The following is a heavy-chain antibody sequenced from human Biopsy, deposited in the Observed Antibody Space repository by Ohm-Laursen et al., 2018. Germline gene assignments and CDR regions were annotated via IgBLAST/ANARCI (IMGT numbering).Heavy chain of an antibody. D-gene: IGHD5-12*01. CDR1: GDSISSGGNY. V-gene: IGHV4-31*03. CDR2: IYHTGST. J-gene: IGHJ4*02. CDR3: ARADMVTTIVDY. Sequence: TLYLTCTVSGDSISSGGNYWSWIRQFPGKGLEWIAYIYHTGSTYYNPSLKSRLSIAIDTSKNQFSVSLRSVTAADTAVYYCARADMVTTIVDYWGRGTLVTVSS.